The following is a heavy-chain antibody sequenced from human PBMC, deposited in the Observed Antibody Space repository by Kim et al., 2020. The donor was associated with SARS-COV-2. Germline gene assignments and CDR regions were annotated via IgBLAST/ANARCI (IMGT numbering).Heavy chain of an antibody. CDR3: ARRTLTGDHWDY. Sequence: SETLSLTCTVSGGSISSYYWSWIRQPPGKGLEWIGYIYYSGSTNYNPSLKSRVTISVDTSKNQFSLKLSSVTAADTAVYYCARRTLTGDHWDYWGQGTLVTVSS. CDR1: GGSISSYY. D-gene: IGHD7-27*01. V-gene: IGHV4-59*12. J-gene: IGHJ4*02. CDR2: IYYSGST.